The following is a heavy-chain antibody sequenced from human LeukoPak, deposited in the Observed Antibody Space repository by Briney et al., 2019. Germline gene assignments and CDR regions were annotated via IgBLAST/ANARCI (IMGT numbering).Heavy chain of an antibody. J-gene: IGHJ4*02. Sequence: GGSLRLSYSPSGFTFSSYAMHSVRQAPGKGLEYVSSISSNGGSTYYADSGKGRFTISRDNSKNTLYLQMSSLRAEDTAVYYCVKEIGDWGQGTLVTVSS. D-gene: IGHD3-10*01. CDR1: GFTFSSYA. CDR3: VKEIGD. V-gene: IGHV3-64D*06. CDR2: ISSNGGST.